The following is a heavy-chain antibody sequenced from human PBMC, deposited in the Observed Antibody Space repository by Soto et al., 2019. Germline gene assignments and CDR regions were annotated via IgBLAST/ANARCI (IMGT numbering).Heavy chain of an antibody. CDR2: INPNSGGT. J-gene: IGHJ6*03. CDR1: GYTFTGYY. V-gene: IGHV1-2*04. CDR3: AIGNTIFGVVISGISMDV. D-gene: IGHD3-3*01. Sequence: ASVKVSCKSSGYTFTGYYMHWVRQAPGQGLEWMGWINPNSGGTNYAQKFQGWVTMTRDTSTSTAYMELSSLRSEDTAVYYCAIGNTIFGVVISGISMDVWCKGMTVYVS.